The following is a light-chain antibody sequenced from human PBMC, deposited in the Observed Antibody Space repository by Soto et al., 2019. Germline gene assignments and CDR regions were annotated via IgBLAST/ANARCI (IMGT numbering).Light chain of an antibody. J-gene: IGKJ1*01. CDR1: QSVSSSY. V-gene: IGKV3-20*01. CDR3: QQYGSSPGWT. Sequence: ETVLSQSPGTLSLSPGERATLYCRASQSVSSSYLAWYQQKPGQAPRLLIYGASSRSTGIPDRFSGSGSGTDFTLTISRLEPEDFAVYYCQQYGSSPGWTFGQGTKVDIK. CDR2: GAS.